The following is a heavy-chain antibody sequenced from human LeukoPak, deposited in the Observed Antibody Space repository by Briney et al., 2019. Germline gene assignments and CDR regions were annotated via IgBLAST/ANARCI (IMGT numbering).Heavy chain of an antibody. Sequence: GGSLRLSCVASGFTLSSYAMSWVRQAPGKGLEWVSTISGSGSNTYYADSVNGRFTISRDNSKNTLSLQMNSLRADDAPVYYCAREPGWRVGGHWGPGTLVTVSS. CDR1: GFTLSSYA. CDR2: ISGSGSNT. D-gene: IGHD1-1*01. CDR3: AREPGWRVGGH. J-gene: IGHJ4*02. V-gene: IGHV3-23*01.